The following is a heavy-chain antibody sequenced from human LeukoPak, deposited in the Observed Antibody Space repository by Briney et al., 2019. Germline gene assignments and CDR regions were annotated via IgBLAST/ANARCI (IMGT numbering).Heavy chain of an antibody. J-gene: IGHJ4*02. V-gene: IGHV3-30*02. Sequence: GGSLRLSCGASGFTFSNYGMLWVRQAPGKGLEWVAFIRYDGNNELYADSMKGRFTISRDNSKNTLYLQMNSLRAEDTAVYYCAGGSGWLYFDYWGQGILVTVSS. CDR1: GFTFSNYG. D-gene: IGHD6-19*01. CDR2: IRYDGNNE. CDR3: AGGSGWLYFDY.